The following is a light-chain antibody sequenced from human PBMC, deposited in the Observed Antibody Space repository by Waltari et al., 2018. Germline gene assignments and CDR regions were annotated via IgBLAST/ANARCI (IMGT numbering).Light chain of an antibody. CDR2: DVS. V-gene: IGLV2-14*01. CDR3: TSFTSSGTYV. Sequence: QHALTQPASVTGSPGQSSTNSCTGSSSDVGGDNYVSWYQQHPGKAPKVLIYDVSKWPSGVSNRFSGSKSGNTASLTISGLQAEDEADYYCTSFTSSGTYVFGTGTKVTV. CDR1: SSDVGGDNY. J-gene: IGLJ1*01.